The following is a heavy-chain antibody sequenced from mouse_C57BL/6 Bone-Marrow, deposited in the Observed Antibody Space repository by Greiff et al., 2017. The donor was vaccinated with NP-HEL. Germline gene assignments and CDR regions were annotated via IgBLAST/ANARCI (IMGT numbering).Heavy chain of an antibody. V-gene: IGHV1-5*01. Sequence: EVQLQQSGTVLARPGASVKMSCKTSGYTFTSSWMHWLKQRPGQGLAWIGAIYPGNSDTSYNQKFTGKANLTAVPYACTAYMELSSLKNEDSAVYYSTRSYYSTYYAMDYWGQGTSVTVSS. CDR1: GYTFTSSW. J-gene: IGHJ4*01. D-gene: IGHD2-5*01. CDR2: IYPGNSDT. CDR3: TRSYYSTYYAMDY.